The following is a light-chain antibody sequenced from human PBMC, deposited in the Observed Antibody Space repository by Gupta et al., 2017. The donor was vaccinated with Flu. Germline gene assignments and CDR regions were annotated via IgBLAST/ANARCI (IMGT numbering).Light chain of an antibody. CDR2: EVS. CDR3: SSYAGSNNLV. V-gene: IGLV2-8*01. CDR1: SSDVGGYNY. J-gene: IGLJ3*02. Sequence: APGQSVTIPCTGTSSDVGGYNYVSWYQQHPGKAPKLMIYEVSKRPSGVPDRFSGSKSGNTASLTVSGLQAEDEADYYCSSYAGSNNLVFGGGTKLTVL.